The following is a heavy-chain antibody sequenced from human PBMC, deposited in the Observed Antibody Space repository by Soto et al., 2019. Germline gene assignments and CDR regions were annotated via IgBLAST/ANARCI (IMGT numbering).Heavy chain of an antibody. CDR1: GFTFSSYA. Sequence: GESLKISCAASGFTFSSYAMSWVRQAPGKGLEWVSAISGSGGSTYYADSVKGRFTISRDNSKNTLYLQMNSLRAEDTAVYYCAKALSAGYSSGWYWDDAFDIWGQGTMVTVSS. D-gene: IGHD6-19*01. V-gene: IGHV3-23*01. J-gene: IGHJ3*02. CDR3: AKALSAGYSSGWYWDDAFDI. CDR2: ISGSGGST.